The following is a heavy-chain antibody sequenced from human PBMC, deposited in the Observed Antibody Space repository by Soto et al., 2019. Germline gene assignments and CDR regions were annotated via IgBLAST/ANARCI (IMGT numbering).Heavy chain of an antibody. CDR2: IIPIFGTA. D-gene: IGHD2-15*01. CDR1: GGTFSSYA. J-gene: IGHJ3*02. CDR3: ASSGGSCYSGGACAFDI. Sequence: QVQLVQSGAEVKKPGSSVKVSCKASGGTFSSYAISWVRQAPGQGLEWMGGIIPIFGTANYAQKFHGRVTITADESTSTAYMELSSLRSEDTAVYYCASSGGSCYSGGACAFDIWGQGTMVTVSS. V-gene: IGHV1-69*01.